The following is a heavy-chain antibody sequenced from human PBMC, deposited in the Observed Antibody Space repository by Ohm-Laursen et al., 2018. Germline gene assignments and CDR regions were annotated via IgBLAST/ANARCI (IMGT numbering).Heavy chain of an antibody. Sequence: SQTLSLTCIVSGGSISSSSYYWGWIRQPPGKGLEWIGGMYYSGNTCYNPSLKSRVTIAVDTSKNQFSLKLNSVTAADTSVYYCAREHLRSYYYGMDVWGQGTTVTVSS. J-gene: IGHJ6*02. CDR3: AREHLRSYYYGMDV. CDR2: MYYSGNT. V-gene: IGHV4-39*02. CDR1: GGSISSSSYY. D-gene: IGHD4-17*01.